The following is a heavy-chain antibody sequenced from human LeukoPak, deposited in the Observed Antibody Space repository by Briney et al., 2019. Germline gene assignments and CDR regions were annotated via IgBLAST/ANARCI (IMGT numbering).Heavy chain of an antibody. Sequence: SETLSLTGTVSGGSISSYYWSWIRQPPGKGLEWIGYIYHSGSTNYNPSLKSRVTIPVDTSKNQFSLKLSSVTAADTAVYFCARYSYAYFDYWGQGTLVTVSS. CDR1: GGSISSYY. V-gene: IGHV4-59*01. D-gene: IGHD5-18*01. CDR3: ARYSYAYFDY. J-gene: IGHJ4*02. CDR2: IYHSGST.